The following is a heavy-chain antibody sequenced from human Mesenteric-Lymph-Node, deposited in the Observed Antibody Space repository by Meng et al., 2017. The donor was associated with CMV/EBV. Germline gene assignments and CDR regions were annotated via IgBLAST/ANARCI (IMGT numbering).Heavy chain of an antibody. CDR2: ISYSGRP. V-gene: IGHV4-39*07. Sequence: SETLSLTCIVSGGSISTNSYYWGWIRQPPGKGLEWIGSISYSGRPYYNPSLQSRVTISVDTSKNYFSLKLSSVTAADTAVYYCARGTIEDTAMVRPFYYYGMDVWGQGTTVTVSS. J-gene: IGHJ6*02. CDR3: ARGTIEDTAMVRPFYYYGMDV. D-gene: IGHD5-18*01. CDR1: GGSISTNSYY.